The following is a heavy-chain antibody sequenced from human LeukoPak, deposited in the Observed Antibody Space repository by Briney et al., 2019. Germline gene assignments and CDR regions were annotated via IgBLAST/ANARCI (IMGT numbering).Heavy chain of an antibody. V-gene: IGHV1-2*02. Sequence: ASVKVSCKASGYILTGHYIHWVRQAPGQGREWMGWINLNSGDTNYAQKFEGRDTMTRDTSISTAYMELSRLRSDDTTVYYCARDYARYCSSGRCYFFDYWGQGTLVTVSS. CDR2: INLNSGDT. CDR3: ARDYARYCSSGRCYFFDY. J-gene: IGHJ4*02. CDR1: GYILTGHY. D-gene: IGHD2-15*01.